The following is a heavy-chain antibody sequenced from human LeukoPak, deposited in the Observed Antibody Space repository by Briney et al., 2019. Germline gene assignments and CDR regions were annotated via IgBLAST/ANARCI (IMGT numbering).Heavy chain of an antibody. V-gene: IGHV3-7*01. J-gene: IGHJ4*02. CDR3: ARDRGPDYVWGSVDY. CDR2: INHNGNVN. Sequence: GGSLRLSCAASGFTFSSYWMNWARQAPGKGLEWVASINHNGNVNYYVDSVKGRFTISRDNAKNSLYLQMNSLRAEDTAVYYCARDRGPDYVWGSVDYWGQGTLVTVSS. CDR1: GFTFSSYW. D-gene: IGHD3-16*01.